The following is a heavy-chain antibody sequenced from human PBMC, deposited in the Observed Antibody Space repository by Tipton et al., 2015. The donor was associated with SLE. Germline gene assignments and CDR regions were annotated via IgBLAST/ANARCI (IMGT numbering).Heavy chain of an antibody. CDR1: GFPLSTSGVG. D-gene: IGHD4-11*01. V-gene: IGHV2-5*01. CDR2: IYWNDDK. J-gene: IGHJ5*02. Sequence: LVKPTQTLTLTCTFSGFPLSTSGVGVGWIRQPPGKALEWLALIYWNDDKRYSPSLKSRLTITKDTSKNQVVLTMTNMDPVDTATYYCARTVGSWFDPWGQGTLVTVSS. CDR3: ARTVGSWFDP.